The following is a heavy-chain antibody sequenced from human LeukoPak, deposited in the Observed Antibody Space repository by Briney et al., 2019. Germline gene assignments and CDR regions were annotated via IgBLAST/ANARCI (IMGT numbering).Heavy chain of an antibody. V-gene: IGHV3-23*01. CDR3: AKELAVVGDYFDY. CDR1: AFTFSSYA. Sequence: AGSLRLSCAASAFTFSSYAMSWVRQAPGKGLEWVSAISGSGGSTYYADSVKGRFTISRDNSKNTLYLQMNSLRGEETAVYYCAKELAVVGDYFDYWGQGTLVTVSS. D-gene: IGHD6-19*01. J-gene: IGHJ4*02. CDR2: ISGSGGST.